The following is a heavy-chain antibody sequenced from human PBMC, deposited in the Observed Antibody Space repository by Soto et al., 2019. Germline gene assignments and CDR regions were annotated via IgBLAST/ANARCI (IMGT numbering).Heavy chain of an antibody. CDR1: GYSFAGYW. CDR2: IDPSDSQT. Sequence: GESLKISCKGSGYSFAGYWITWVRQKPGKGLEWMGRIDPSDSQTYYSPSFRGHVTISVTKSITTVFLQWSSLRASDTAMYHCARQIYDSDTGPNCQYYFDSWGQGTPVTVSS. V-gene: IGHV5-10-1*01. D-gene: IGHD3-22*01. J-gene: IGHJ4*02. CDR3: ARQIYDSDTGPNCQYYFDS.